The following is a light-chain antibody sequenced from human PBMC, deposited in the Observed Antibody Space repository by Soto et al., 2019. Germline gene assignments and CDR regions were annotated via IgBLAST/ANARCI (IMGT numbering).Light chain of an antibody. J-gene: IGLJ2*01. V-gene: IGLV2-14*03. Sequence: QSALTQPASVSGSPGQSITISCTGTSGDVGGYNYVSWYQQHPGKAPKLMIYDVSNRPSGVSNRFSGSKSGNTASLTISGFQAEDEADYYCSSYTSSTTLKVFGGGTQLTVL. CDR1: SGDVGGYNY. CDR2: DVS. CDR3: SSYTSSTTLKV.